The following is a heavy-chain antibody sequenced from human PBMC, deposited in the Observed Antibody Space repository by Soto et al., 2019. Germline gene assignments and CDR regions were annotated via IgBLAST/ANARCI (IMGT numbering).Heavy chain of an antibody. Sequence: ASVKVSCKASGYTFTSYYMHWVRQAPGQGLEWMGIISANSGNTNYAQKFQGRVTMTEDTSTDTAYMELSSLRSEDTAVYYCATGVGYCSGGSCYSGNWFDPWGQGTLVTVSS. CDR2: ISANSGNT. D-gene: IGHD2-15*01. CDR3: ATGVGYCSGGSCYSGNWFDP. CDR1: GYTFTSYY. V-gene: IGHV1-46*01. J-gene: IGHJ5*02.